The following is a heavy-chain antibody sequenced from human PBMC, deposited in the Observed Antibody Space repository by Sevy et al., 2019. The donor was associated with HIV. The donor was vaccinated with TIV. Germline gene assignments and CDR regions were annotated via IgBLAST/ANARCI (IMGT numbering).Heavy chain of an antibody. J-gene: IGHJ4*02. Sequence: SETLSLTCTVSGGSISSYYWSWIRQPPGKGLEWIGYIYYSGSTNYNPSLKSRVTISVDTSKNQFSLKLSSVTAADTXXXXXXXXXQLVLDYWGQGTLVTVSS. D-gene: IGHD6-13*01. CDR1: GGSISSYY. CDR2: IYYSGST. V-gene: IGHV4-59*01. CDR3: XXXXQLVLDY.